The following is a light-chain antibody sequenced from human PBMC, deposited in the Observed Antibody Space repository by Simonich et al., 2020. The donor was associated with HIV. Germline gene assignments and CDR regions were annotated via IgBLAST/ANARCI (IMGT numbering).Light chain of an antibody. CDR2: SSS. CDR3: QQYGSSPLYT. V-gene: IGKV3-20*01. CDR1: QTVYSTY. J-gene: IGKJ2*01. Sequence: EIVLTQSPGTLSLSPGERATLSYRASQTVYSTYLAWYQQRPGQAPRLLIYSSSSRATGILDRFSGSGSGTDFTLTISRLEPEDFAVYYCQQYGSSPLYTFGQGTKLEIK.